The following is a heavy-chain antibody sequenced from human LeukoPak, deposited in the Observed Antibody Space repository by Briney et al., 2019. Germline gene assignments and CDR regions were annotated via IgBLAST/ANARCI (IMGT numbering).Heavy chain of an antibody. V-gene: IGHV3-7*05. CDR2: INQDGSEK. CDR1: GFTFSSYW. CDR3: ARDTGGSFGYDY. Sequence: GGSLRLSCVASGFTFSSYWMSWVRQAPGKGLEWVANINQDGSEKYYVDSVKGRFTISRDNAQNSLYLQMNSLRVENTAVYYCARDTGGSFGYDYWGQGTLVTVSS. D-gene: IGHD3-3*02. J-gene: IGHJ4*02.